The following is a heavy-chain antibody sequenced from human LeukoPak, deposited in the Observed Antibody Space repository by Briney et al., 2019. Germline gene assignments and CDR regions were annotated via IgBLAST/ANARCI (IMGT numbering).Heavy chain of an antibody. V-gene: IGHV1-2*02. J-gene: IGHJ4*02. Sequence: ASVKVSCKASGYTFTGYYMHWVRQAPGQGLEWMGWINPNSGGTNYAQKFQGRVTMTRDTSISTAYMELSRLRSDDTAVYYCARGAGVGAKSYYFDYWGQGTLVTVSS. CDR3: ARGAGVGAKSYYFDY. CDR2: INPNSGGT. D-gene: IGHD1-26*01. CDR1: GYTFTGYY.